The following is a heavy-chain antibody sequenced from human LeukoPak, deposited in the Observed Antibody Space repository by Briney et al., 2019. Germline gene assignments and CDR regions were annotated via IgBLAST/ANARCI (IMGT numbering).Heavy chain of an antibody. D-gene: IGHD2-2*01. CDR1: GFTVSSNY. CDR2: IYSGGST. J-gene: IGHJ4*02. Sequence: GGSLRLSCAASGFTVSSNYMSWVRQAPGKGLEWVSIIYSGGSTYYADSVKGRFTISRDNSKNTVYLQMNRLRAEDTALYYCAKDMIVVVATAREYFDYWGQGTLVTVSS. CDR3: AKDMIVVVATAREYFDY. V-gene: IGHV3-53*01.